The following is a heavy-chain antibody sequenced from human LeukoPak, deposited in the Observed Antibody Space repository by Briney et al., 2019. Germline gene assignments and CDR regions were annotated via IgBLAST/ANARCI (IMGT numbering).Heavy chain of an antibody. D-gene: IGHD1-26*01. CDR3: ARDRRYSGSYGP. V-gene: IGHV1-69*04. CDR2: IIPILGIA. J-gene: IGHJ5*02. CDR1: GGTFSSYA. Sequence: SVKVSCKASGGTFSSYAISWVRQAPGQGLEWMGRIIPILGIANYAQKFQGRVTITADKSTSTAYMELSSLRSEDTAVYYCARDRRYSGSYGPWGQGTLVTVSS.